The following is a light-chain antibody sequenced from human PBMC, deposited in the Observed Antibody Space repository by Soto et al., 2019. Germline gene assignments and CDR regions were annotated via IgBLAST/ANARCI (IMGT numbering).Light chain of an antibody. Sequence: DIEMTQSPSTLSASIGDGVTITCRASQSVRGWGAWYQQTPGKAPKLLISDASKLETGVSSRFRGHVSGTEFTLSISSLQPGDSATYYCQQYNSFPWTFGLGTKVDIK. CDR1: QSVRGW. CDR2: DAS. V-gene: IGKV1-5*01. J-gene: IGKJ1*01. CDR3: QQYNSFPWT.